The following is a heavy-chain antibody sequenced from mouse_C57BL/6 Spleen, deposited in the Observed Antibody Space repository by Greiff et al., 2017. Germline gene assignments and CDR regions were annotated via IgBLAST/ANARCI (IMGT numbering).Heavy chain of an antibody. J-gene: IGHJ4*01. V-gene: IGHV2-9-1*01. D-gene: IGHD2-3*01. CDR1: GFSLTSYA. Sequence: VKLVESGPGLVAPSQSLSITCTVSGFSLTSYAISWVRQPPGKGLEWLGVIWTGGGTNYTSALKSRHSISKDNAKRQVFLKMNSRQTDDTARYYCARKGIYDGYYDYAMDYWGQGTSVTVSS. CDR3: ARKGIYDGYYDYAMDY. CDR2: IWTGGGT.